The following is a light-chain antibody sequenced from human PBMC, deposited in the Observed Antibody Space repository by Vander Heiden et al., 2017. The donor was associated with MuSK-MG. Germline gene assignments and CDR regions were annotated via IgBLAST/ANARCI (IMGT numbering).Light chain of an antibody. CDR2: GAS. J-gene: IGKJ4*01. Sequence: EIVLTQSPGTLSLSPGERATLSCRASQSVSSSYLAWYQQKPGQAPRLLIYGASSRATGFPDRFSGSGSGTDFTLTISRLDPEDSAVYYCQQYGGSVSFGRGTKVEIK. CDR1: QSVSSSY. V-gene: IGKV3-20*01. CDR3: QQYGGSVS.